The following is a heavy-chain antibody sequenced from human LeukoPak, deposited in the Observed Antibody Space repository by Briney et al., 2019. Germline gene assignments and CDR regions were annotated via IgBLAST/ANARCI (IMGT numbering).Heavy chain of an antibody. V-gene: IGHV1-69*13. Sequence: ASVKVSCKASGGTFSSYAISWVRQAPGQGLEWMGGIIPIIGTANYAQKFQGRVTITADESTSTAYMELSSLRSEDTAVYYCATLSYIYGHHGSYWGQGTLVTVSS. D-gene: IGHD5-18*01. J-gene: IGHJ4*02. CDR2: IIPIIGTA. CDR1: GGTFSSYA. CDR3: ATLSYIYGHHGSY.